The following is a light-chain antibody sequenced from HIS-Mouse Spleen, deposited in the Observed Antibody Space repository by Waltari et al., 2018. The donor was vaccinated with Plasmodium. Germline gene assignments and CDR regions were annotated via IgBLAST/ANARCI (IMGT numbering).Light chain of an antibody. CDR3: QQSYSIWT. CDR1: QSISSY. Sequence: DIQMTQSPSSLSASVGDRVTITCRASQSISSYLNWYQQKPGKAPNLLIYAASSLQSGVPSRFSGSGSGTDFTLTISSLQPEDFATYYCQQSYSIWTFGQGTKVEIK. CDR2: AAS. J-gene: IGKJ1*01. V-gene: IGKV1-39*01.